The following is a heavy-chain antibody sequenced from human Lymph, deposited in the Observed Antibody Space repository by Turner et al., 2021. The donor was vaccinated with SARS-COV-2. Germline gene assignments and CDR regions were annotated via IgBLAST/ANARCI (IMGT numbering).Heavy chain of an antibody. CDR2: ISYDGSNK. CDR3: ARSSIAARSWFDP. V-gene: IGHV3-30-3*01. Sequence: QVQLVESGGGVVQTGRSLRLSCAASGFTFSSYAMHWVRQAPGKGLEWVAVISYDGSNKYYADSVKGRFTISRDNSKNTLYLQMNSLRAEDTAVYYCARSSIAARSWFDPWGQGTLVTVSS. D-gene: IGHD6-6*01. CDR1: GFTFSSYA. J-gene: IGHJ5*02.